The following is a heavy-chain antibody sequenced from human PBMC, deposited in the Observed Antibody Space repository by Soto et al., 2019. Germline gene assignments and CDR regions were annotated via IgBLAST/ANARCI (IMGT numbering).Heavy chain of an antibody. J-gene: IGHJ4*02. V-gene: IGHV4-39*01. CDR2: MHTSGGT. Sequence: SETLSLTCTVSGAPITSNDYFWAWIRQPPGRGLEFIASMHTSGGTYHASSLKSRATMSLDTSKSQFSLKLQSVTAADTATYFCAGIVVGATRHSYVDHWGQGTLVTVSS. D-gene: IGHD2-15*01. CDR3: AGIVVGATRHSYVDH. CDR1: GAPITSNDYF.